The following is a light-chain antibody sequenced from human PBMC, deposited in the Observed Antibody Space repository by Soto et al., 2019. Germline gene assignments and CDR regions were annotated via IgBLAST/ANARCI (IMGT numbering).Light chain of an antibody. CDR1: SSNIGAGYD. V-gene: IGLV1-40*01. Sequence: QSVLTQPPSVSGAPGQRVTISCTGSSSNIGAGYDVHWYQQLPGTAPKLLIYGNSNRPSGVPDRFSGSKSGTSASLAITGLQAEDEADYYCQSYDSSRSGWVVFGGGTKLTVL. CDR2: GNS. J-gene: IGLJ2*01. CDR3: QSYDSSRSGWVV.